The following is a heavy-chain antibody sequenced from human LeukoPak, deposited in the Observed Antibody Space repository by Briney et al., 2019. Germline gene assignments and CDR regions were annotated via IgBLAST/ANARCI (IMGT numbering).Heavy chain of an antibody. J-gene: IGHJ4*02. CDR1: GFSFSGYA. CDR2: ISGSGSGT. D-gene: IGHD3-22*01. Sequence: GGSLRLSCAASGFSFSGYAMNWVRQAPGKGLEWVSAISGSGSGTYYADSVKGRFSISRDNSKDTLYLQMNSLIAEDTAVYYFAKDSSGYYKPIDYWGQGTLVTVSS. V-gene: IGHV3-23*01. CDR3: AKDSSGYYKPIDY.